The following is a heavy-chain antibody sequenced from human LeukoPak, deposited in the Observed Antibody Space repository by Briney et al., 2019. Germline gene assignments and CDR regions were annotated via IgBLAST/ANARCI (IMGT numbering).Heavy chain of an antibody. CDR2: ISGSGGST. CDR1: GFTFSSYA. CDR3: AKAITMVRGVTLDY. Sequence: PGGSLRLSCAASGFTFSSYAMSWVRQAPGKGLEWVSAISGSGGSTYYADSVKGRFTISRDNSKNTLYLQMNSLRAEDTAVYYCAKAITMVRGVTLDYWGQGTLVTVSS. V-gene: IGHV3-23*01. J-gene: IGHJ4*02. D-gene: IGHD3-10*01.